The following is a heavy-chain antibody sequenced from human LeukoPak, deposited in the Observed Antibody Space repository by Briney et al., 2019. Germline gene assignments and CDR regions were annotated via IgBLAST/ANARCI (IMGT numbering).Heavy chain of an antibody. CDR2: INPNSGGT. Sequence: ASVKVSCKASGYTFTGYYMHWVRQAPGQGLEWMGRINPNSGGTNYAQKFQGRVTMTRDTSISTAYMELSSVRSDDTAVYYCARGPNYYDSSGLAFDIWGQGTMVTVSS. CDR3: ARGPNYYDSSGLAFDI. CDR1: GYTFTGYY. J-gene: IGHJ3*02. D-gene: IGHD3-22*01. V-gene: IGHV1-2*06.